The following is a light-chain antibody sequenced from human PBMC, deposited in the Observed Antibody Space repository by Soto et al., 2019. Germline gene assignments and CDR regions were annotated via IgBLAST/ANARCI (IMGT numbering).Light chain of an antibody. CDR3: QQANIFPFT. J-gene: IGKJ4*01. CDR2: DAS. V-gene: IGKV1-12*02. Sequence: DIQMTQSPSSVPASVGDRVTITCRASQNIGNWLAWYQQKPGKVPQLLIYDASNLQSGVPSRFTGSRSGPNFTLIISSLQPEDFATYYCQQANIFPFTFGGGTKVEIK. CDR1: QNIGNW.